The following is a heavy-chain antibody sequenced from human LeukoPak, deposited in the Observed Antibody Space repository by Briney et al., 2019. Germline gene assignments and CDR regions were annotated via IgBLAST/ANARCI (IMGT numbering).Heavy chain of an antibody. CDR1: GFTFSSYS. CDR2: ISSSSSTI. V-gene: IGHV3-48*04. D-gene: IGHD1-14*01. CDR3: TRNQMGYYYYMDD. J-gene: IGHJ6*03. Sequence: PGGSLRLSCAASGFTFSSYSMNWVRRAPGKGLEWVSYISSSSSTIYYADSVKGRFTISRDNAKNSLYLQMNSLRAEDTAVYYCTRNQMGYYYYMDDWGKGTTVTVSS.